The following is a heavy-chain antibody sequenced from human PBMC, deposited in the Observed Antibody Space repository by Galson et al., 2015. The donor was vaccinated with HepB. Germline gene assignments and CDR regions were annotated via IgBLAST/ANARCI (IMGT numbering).Heavy chain of an antibody. CDR2: ISGSGGST. J-gene: IGHJ4*02. Sequence: SLRLSCAASGFTFSSYAMSWVRQAPGKGLEWVSAISGSGGSTYYADSVKGRFTISRDNSKNTLYLQLNSLRAEDTAVYYCVCGTFGGVIVGDYFDYWGQGTLVTVSS. CDR3: VCGTFGGVIVGDYFDY. CDR1: GFTFSSYA. D-gene: IGHD3-16*02. V-gene: IGHV3-23*01.